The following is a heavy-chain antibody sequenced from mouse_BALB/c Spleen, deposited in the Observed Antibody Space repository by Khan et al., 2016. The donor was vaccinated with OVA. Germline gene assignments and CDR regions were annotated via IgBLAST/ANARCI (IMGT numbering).Heavy chain of an antibody. Sequence: VQLKESGPGLVKPSQSLSLTCTVTGYSINSDYAWNWIRQFPGNKLEWMGYISYSGSTSYNPSLKSRISITRDTSTNQFFLQLNSVTTEDTATYYCARKDDYDAMDYWGQGTSVTVSS. J-gene: IGHJ4*01. CDR3: ARKDDYDAMDY. CDR2: ISYSGST. CDR1: GYSINSDYA. V-gene: IGHV3-2*02.